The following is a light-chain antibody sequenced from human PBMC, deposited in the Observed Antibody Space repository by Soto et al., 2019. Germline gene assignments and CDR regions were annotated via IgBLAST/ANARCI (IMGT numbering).Light chain of an antibody. J-gene: IGKJ2*01. Sequence: EIVLTQSPGTLSLSPGERATLSCRASQSVSSSSLAWYQQKPGQAPRLLVYGASSRATGIPDRFRGSGSGTDFTLTISRLEPEDFAVYYCQQYGGSPLVTFGQGTKLEIK. CDR1: QSVSSSS. CDR3: QQYGGSPLVT. V-gene: IGKV3-20*01. CDR2: GAS.